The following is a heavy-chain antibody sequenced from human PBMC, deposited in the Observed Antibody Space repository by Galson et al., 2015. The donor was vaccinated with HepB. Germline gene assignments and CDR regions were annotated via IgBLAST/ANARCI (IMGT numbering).Heavy chain of an antibody. V-gene: IGHV3-53*01. CDR2: IYSGGST. D-gene: IGHD1-26*01. CDR1: GFTVSSNY. J-gene: IGHJ4*02. CDR3: ARDYSGSYFDY. Sequence: SLRLSCAASGFTVSSNYMSWVRQAPGKGLEWVSVIYSGGSTYYADSVKGRFTISRDNSKNTLYLQMNSLRAEDTAVYYCARDYSGSYFDYWGQGTLVTVSS.